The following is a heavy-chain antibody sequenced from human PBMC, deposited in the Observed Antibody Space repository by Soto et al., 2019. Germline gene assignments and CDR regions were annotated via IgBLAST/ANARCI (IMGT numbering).Heavy chain of an antibody. D-gene: IGHD3-22*01. CDR1: GFTFSSYS. V-gene: IGHV3-21*01. CDR2: ISSSSSYI. CDR3: ARDHYYDSSGYYWHLDY. J-gene: IGHJ4*02. Sequence: GGSLRLSCAASGFTFSSYSMNWVRQAPGKGLEWVSSISSSSSYIYYADSVKGRFTISRDNAKNSLYLQMNSLRAEDTAVYYCARDHYYDSSGYYWHLDYWGQGALVTVSS.